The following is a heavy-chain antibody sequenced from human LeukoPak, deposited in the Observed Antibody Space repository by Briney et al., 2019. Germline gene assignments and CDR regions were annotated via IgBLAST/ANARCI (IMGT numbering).Heavy chain of an antibody. V-gene: IGHV4-34*01. J-gene: IGHJ4*02. Sequence: PSETLSLTCAVYGGSFSGYYRSWVRQPPGKGLEWIGEINHSGSTNYNPSLKSRVTISVDTSNNQFSLKLKSVTAADKAVYYCARTSAYYYDSSGYYWGYYFDYWGQGTLVTVSS. D-gene: IGHD3-22*01. CDR2: INHSGST. CDR3: ARTSAYYYDSSGYYWGYYFDY. CDR1: GGSFSGYY.